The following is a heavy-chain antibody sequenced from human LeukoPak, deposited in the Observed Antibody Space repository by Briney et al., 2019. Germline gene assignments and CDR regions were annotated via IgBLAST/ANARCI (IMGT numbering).Heavy chain of an antibody. Sequence: SETLSLTCAVYGGSFSGYYWSWIRQPPGKGLEWIGEINHSGSTNYNPSLKSRVTISVDTSKNQFSLKLSSVTAADTAVYYCASQTDYYDSSGYYAGTFDYWGQGTLVTVSS. V-gene: IGHV4-34*01. D-gene: IGHD3-22*01. CDR3: ASQTDYYDSSGYYAGTFDY. J-gene: IGHJ4*02. CDR2: INHSGST. CDR1: GGSFSGYY.